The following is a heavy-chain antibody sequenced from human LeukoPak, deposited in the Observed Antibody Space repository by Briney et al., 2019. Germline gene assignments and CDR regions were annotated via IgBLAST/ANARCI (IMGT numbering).Heavy chain of an antibody. D-gene: IGHD3-3*01. Sequence: PSETLSPTCAVYGGSFSGYYWSWLRQPPGKGLEWIGEINHSGSTNYNPSLKSRVTISVDTSKNQFSLKLSSVTAADTAVYYCARTTDYLTRFNWFDPWGQGTLVTVSS. CDR1: GGSFSGYY. CDR3: ARTTDYLTRFNWFDP. CDR2: INHSGST. V-gene: IGHV4-34*01. J-gene: IGHJ5*02.